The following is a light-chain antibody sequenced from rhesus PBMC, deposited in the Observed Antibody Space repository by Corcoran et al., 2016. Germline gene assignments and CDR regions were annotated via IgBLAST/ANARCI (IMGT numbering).Light chain of an antibody. CDR2: FAS. J-gene: IGKJ2*01. V-gene: IGKV2-91*01. CDR3: MQGTQLPYT. Sequence: DIVMTQSPLSLPVTPGEPASISCRSSQSLLHSNGYTYLYWYLQRPGQFPQLLMYFASYRASGVPDRFTGSGSGTDCTLGISRVEAEDIGIYYCMQGTQLPYTFGQGTKVEIK. CDR1: QSLLHSNGYTY.